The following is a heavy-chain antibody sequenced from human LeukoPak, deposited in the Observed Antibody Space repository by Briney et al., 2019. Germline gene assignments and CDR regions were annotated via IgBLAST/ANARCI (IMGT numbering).Heavy chain of an antibody. J-gene: IGHJ5*02. CDR3: ARRQNYGDYRWFDP. CDR2: IYPGDSDT. Sequence: GESLKTSCKASGYTFTSYWIGWVRQMPGKGLEWMGIIYPGDSDTRYSPSFQGQVTISADKSISTAYLQWSSLKASDTAMYYCARRQNYGDYRWFDPWGQGTLVTVSS. CDR1: GYTFTSYW. D-gene: IGHD4-17*01. V-gene: IGHV5-51*01.